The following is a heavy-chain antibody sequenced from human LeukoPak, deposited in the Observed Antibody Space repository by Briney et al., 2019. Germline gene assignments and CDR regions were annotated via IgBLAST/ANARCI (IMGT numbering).Heavy chain of an antibody. CDR2: IYTSGST. CDR3: ARDPSRITGTGNWFDP. J-gene: IGHJ5*02. D-gene: IGHD1-20*01. Sequence: SETLSLTCTVSGGSISSYYWRWIRQPAGKGLEWIGRIYTSGSTNYNPSLKSRVTMSVDTSKNQFSLKLSSVTAADTAVYYCARDPSRITGTGNWFDPWGQGALVTVSS. V-gene: IGHV4-4*07. CDR1: GGSISSYY.